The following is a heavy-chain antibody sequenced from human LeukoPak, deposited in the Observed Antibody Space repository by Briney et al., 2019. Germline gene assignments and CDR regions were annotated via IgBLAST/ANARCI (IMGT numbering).Heavy chain of an antibody. CDR3: AKGGEGYYDSSGYEN. D-gene: IGHD3-22*01. CDR1: GFTFSSYA. CDR2: ISGSGGST. Sequence: GGSLRLSCAASGFTFSSYAMGWVRQAPGKGLEWVSAISGSGGSTYYADSVKGRFTISRDNSKNTLYLQMNSLRAEDTAVYYCAKGGEGYYDSSGYENWGQGTLVTVSS. J-gene: IGHJ4*02. V-gene: IGHV3-23*01.